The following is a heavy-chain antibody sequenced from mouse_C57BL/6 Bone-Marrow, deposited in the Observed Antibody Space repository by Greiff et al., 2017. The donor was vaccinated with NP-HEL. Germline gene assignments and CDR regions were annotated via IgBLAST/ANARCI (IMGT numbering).Heavy chain of an antibody. Sequence: QVQLKESGPELVKPGASVKISCKASGYSFTSYYIHWVKQRPGQGLEWIGWIYPGSGNTKYNEKFKGKATLTADTSSSTAYMQLSSLTSEDSAVYYCAREELTGTWFAYWGQGTLVTVSA. J-gene: IGHJ3*01. CDR1: GYSFTSYY. CDR3: AREELTGTWFAY. CDR2: IYPGSGNT. D-gene: IGHD4-1*01. V-gene: IGHV1-66*01.